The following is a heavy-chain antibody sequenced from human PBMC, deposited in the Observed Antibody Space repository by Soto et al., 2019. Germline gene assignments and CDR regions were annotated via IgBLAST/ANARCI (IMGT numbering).Heavy chain of an antibody. V-gene: IGHV1-69*12. Sequence: QVQLVQSGAEVKKPGSSVKVSCKASGGTFSSYTISWVRQAPGQGLEWMGGIIPIFGTANYAQRFQGRVTITADESTSTAYMELGSLRSEDTAVYYCARQGESSGSYYYGMDVWGQGTTVIVSS. D-gene: IGHD3-22*01. CDR1: GGTFSSYT. J-gene: IGHJ6*02. CDR3: ARQGESSGSYYYGMDV. CDR2: IIPIFGTA.